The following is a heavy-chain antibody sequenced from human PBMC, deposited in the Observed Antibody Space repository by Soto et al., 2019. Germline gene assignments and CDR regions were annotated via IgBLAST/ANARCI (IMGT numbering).Heavy chain of an antibody. CDR2: ISYDGSNK. J-gene: IGHJ6*02. Sequence: PGGSLRLSCAASGFTFSSYGMHWVRQAPGKGLERVAIISYDGSNKYYADSVKGRFTISRENSKNTLYLQMNSLRAEDTAVYYCAKTNYDFWSGYYQYYYYGMDVWGQGTTVTVSS. D-gene: IGHD3-3*01. V-gene: IGHV3-30*18. CDR3: AKTNYDFWSGYYQYYYYGMDV. CDR1: GFTFSSYG.